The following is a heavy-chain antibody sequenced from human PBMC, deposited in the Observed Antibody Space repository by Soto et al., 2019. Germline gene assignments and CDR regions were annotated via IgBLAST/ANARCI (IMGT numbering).Heavy chain of an antibody. CDR2: ISYDGSNK. J-gene: IGHJ5*02. CDR3: ARGMGATPRNWFDP. CDR1: GFTFSSYA. V-gene: IGHV3-30-3*01. D-gene: IGHD1-26*01. Sequence: PGGSLRLSCAASGFTFSSYAMHWVRQAPGKGLEWVAVISYDGSNKYYADSVKGRFTISRDNSKNTSYLQMNSLRAEDTAVYYCARGMGATPRNWFDPWGQGTLVTVSS.